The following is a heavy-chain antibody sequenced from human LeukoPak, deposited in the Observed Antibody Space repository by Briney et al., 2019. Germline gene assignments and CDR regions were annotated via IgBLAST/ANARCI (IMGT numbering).Heavy chain of an antibody. CDR1: GYTFTSYG. Sequence: APVKVSCKASGYTFTSYGISWARQAPGQGLEWMGWISAYNGNTNYAQKLQGRVTMTTDTSTSTAYMELRSLRSDDTAVYYCAREHPYYDSSGYVVLAFDIWGQGTMVTVSS. CDR2: ISAYNGNT. J-gene: IGHJ3*02. CDR3: AREHPYYDSSGYVVLAFDI. V-gene: IGHV1-18*01. D-gene: IGHD3-22*01.